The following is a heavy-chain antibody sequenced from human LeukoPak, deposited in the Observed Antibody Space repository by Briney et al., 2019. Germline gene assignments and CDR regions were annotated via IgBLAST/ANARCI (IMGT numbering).Heavy chain of an antibody. J-gene: IGHJ5*02. CDR3: ANLKDIVVVPAAIAWFDP. V-gene: IGHV3-23*01. CDR2: IFGSGGSP. CDR1: GFTFGSHA. D-gene: IGHD2-2*02. Sequence: GGSLRLSCEASGFTFGSHAMYWVRQAPGKGLEWVAGIFGSGGSPHYADSVRGRFTISRDNSKNTLYLQMNSLRAEDTAVYYCANLKDIVVVPAAIAWFDPWGQGTLVTVSS.